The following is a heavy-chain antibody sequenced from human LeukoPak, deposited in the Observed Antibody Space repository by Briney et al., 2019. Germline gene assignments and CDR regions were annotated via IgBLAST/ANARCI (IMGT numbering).Heavy chain of an antibody. CDR2: VYYSGGA. D-gene: IGHD3-16*01. V-gene: IGHV4-59*01. Sequence: SETLSLTSSVSGDSFSGYYWHWIRQPPGKGLEWIGNVYYSGGASYNPSLKSRLTISVDSSKYQFSLKLDSVTAADTAIYYCARQMTTLPPGRTFNIWGQGTMVIVSS. CDR3: ARQMTTLPPGRTFNI. CDR1: GDSFSGYY. J-gene: IGHJ3*02.